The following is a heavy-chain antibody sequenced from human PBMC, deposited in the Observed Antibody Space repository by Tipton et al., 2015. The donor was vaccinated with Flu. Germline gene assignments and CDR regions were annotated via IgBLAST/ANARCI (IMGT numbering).Heavy chain of an antibody. D-gene: IGHD2-15*01. CDR1: GYTFNSYG. V-gene: IGHV1-18*01. CDR2: ISAYNGNT. CDR3: ARDEYCSGGSCYRRAFDI. Sequence: VQLVQSGAEVKKPGASVKVSCKASGYTFNSYGISWVRQAPGQGLEWMGWISAYNGNTNYAQKLQGRVTMTTDTSTSTAYMELRSLRSDDTAVYYCARDEYCSGGSCYRRAFDIWGQGTMVTVSS. J-gene: IGHJ3*02.